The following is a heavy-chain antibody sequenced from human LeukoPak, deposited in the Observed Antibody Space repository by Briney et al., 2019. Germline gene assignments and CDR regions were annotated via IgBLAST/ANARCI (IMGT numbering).Heavy chain of an antibody. CDR3: ARGGGSYWDDIDY. Sequence: GGSLRLSCAASGFTFSSYGMHWVRQAPGKGLEWVAFISYDGSNKYYADSVKGRFTVSRDNSKNTLYLQMNSLRAEDTAVYYCARGGGSYWDDIDYWGQGTLVTVSS. D-gene: IGHD1-26*01. CDR2: ISYDGSNK. CDR1: GFTFSSYG. V-gene: IGHV3-30*03. J-gene: IGHJ4*02.